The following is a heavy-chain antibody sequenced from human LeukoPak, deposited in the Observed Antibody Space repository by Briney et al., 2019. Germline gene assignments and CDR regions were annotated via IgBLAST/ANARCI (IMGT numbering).Heavy chain of an antibody. V-gene: IGHV1-18*04. Sequence: ASVKVSCTASGYTFTSYGISWVRQAPGQGLEWMGLISAYNGNTNYAQKLQGRVTMTTDTSTSTAYMELRSLRSEDTAVYYWARRGTIVTRGAVAGNFDYWGQGTLVTVSS. CDR2: ISAYNGNT. D-gene: IGHD6-19*01. CDR1: GYTFTSYG. CDR3: ARRGTIVTRGAVAGNFDY. J-gene: IGHJ4*02.